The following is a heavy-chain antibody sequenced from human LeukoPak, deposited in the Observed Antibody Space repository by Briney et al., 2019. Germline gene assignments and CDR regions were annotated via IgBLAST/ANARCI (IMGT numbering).Heavy chain of an antibody. CDR1: GYSFTSYW. J-gene: IGHJ4*02. D-gene: IGHD2-15*01. CDR3: ARRLQRHFGY. Sequence: HEESLKISCKGSGYSFTSYWISWVRQMPGKGLEWMGRIDPSDSYTNYSPSFQGHVTISVDKSISTAYLQWSSLKASDTAMYYCARRLQRHFGYWGQGTLVTVSS. CDR2: IDPSDSYT. V-gene: IGHV5-10-1*01.